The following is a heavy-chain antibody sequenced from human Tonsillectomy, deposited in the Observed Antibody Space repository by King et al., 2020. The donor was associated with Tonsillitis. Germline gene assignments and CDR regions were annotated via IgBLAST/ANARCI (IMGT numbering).Heavy chain of an antibody. CDR2: ISSDGSST. V-gene: IGHV3-74*01. D-gene: IGHD5-18*01. J-gene: IGHJ6*02. Sequence: VQLVESGGALVQPGGSLRLSCAASGFIFSNYGMYWVRQAPGKGLVWVSHISSDGSSTNYADSVKGRFIISRDNAKNTLYLQMNSLRAETTAVYYCARDGGFSFNPHGMDVWGQGTTVTVSS. CDR1: GFIFSNYG. CDR3: ARDGGFSFNPHGMDV.